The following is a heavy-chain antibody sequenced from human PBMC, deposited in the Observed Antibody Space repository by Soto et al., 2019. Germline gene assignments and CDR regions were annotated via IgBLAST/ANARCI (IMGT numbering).Heavy chain of an antibody. J-gene: IGHJ4*02. CDR3: AKGVRYFDSYYFDY. Sequence: GGSLRLSCAASGFTFDDYTMHWVRQAPGKGLEWVSLISWDGGSTYYADSVKGRFTISRDNSKNSLYLQMNSLRTEDTALYYCAKGVRYFDSYYFDYWGQGTLVTVSS. V-gene: IGHV3-43*01. D-gene: IGHD3-9*01. CDR2: ISWDGGST. CDR1: GFTFDDYT.